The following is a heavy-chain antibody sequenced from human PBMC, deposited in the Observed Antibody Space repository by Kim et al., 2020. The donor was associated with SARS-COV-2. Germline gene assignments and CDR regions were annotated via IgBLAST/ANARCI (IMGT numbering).Heavy chain of an antibody. J-gene: IGHJ3*02. CDR1: GYSFTSYW. Sequence: GESLKISCKGSGYSFTSYWIGWVRQMPGKGLEWMGIIYPGDSDTRYSPSFQGQVTISADKSISTAYLQWSSLKASDTAMYYCARHGLTGTIFFAFDIWGQGTMVTVSS. CDR3: ARHGLTGTIFFAFDI. V-gene: IGHV5-51*01. CDR2: IYPGDSDT. D-gene: IGHD1-7*01.